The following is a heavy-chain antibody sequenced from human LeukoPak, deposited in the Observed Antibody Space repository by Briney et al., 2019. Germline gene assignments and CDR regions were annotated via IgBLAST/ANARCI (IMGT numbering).Heavy chain of an antibody. D-gene: IGHD2-15*01. J-gene: IGHJ5*02. CDR3: ARVKCSGGSCSPATEGNWFDP. CDR2: INHSGST. CDR1: GGSFSGYY. V-gene: IGHV4-34*01. Sequence: SETLSLTCAVYGGSFSGYYWSWIRQPPGKGLEWIGEINHSGSTNYNPSLKSRVTISVDTSKNQFSLKLSSVTAADTAVYYCARVKCSGGSCSPATEGNWFDPWGQGTLVTVSS.